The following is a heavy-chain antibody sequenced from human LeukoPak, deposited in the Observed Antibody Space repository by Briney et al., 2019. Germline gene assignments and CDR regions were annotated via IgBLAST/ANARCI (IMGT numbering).Heavy chain of an antibody. CDR1: GGSISGYY. CDR2: IYHSGTT. CDR3: ARGWDTGYSYYGMDV. V-gene: IGHV4-59*01. Sequence: SETLSLTCTVSGGSISGYYWSWIRQSPGKGLEWIGFIYHSGTTTYRPSLKSRVTISVDTSNSQFSLELSSVTAADTAVYYCARGWDTGYSYYGMDVWGQGTTVTVSS. J-gene: IGHJ6*02. D-gene: IGHD5-18*01.